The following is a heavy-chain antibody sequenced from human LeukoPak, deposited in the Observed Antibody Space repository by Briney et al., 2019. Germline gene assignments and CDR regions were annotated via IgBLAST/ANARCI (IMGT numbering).Heavy chain of an antibody. V-gene: IGHV4-34*01. J-gene: IGHJ4*02. CDR3: ARGPSKYCSSTSCYSFDY. D-gene: IGHD2-2*01. CDR2: INHSGST. CDR1: GGSFSGYY. Sequence: SETLSLTCAVYGGSFSGYYSSWIRQPPGKGLEWIGEINHSGSTNYNPSLKSRVTISVDTSKNQFSLKLSSVTAADTAVYYCARGPSKYCSSTSCYSFDYWGQGTLVTVSS.